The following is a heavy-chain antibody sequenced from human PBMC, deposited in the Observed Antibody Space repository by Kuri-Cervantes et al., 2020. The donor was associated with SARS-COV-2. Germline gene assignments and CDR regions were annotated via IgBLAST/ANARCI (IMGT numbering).Heavy chain of an antibody. CDR2: IYYSGST. D-gene: IGHD3-16*01. J-gene: IGHJ4*02. CDR1: GGSISSYN. CDR3: ARVFEGAGYIDY. V-gene: IGHV4-59*01. Sequence: ESLKISCTVAGGSISSYNWRWLRQPPGKGLEWIGYIYYSGSTNYNPSLKSRVTISVDTSENQFYLKLSSVTAAETAVYYCARVFEGAGYIDYWGQGTMVTVSS.